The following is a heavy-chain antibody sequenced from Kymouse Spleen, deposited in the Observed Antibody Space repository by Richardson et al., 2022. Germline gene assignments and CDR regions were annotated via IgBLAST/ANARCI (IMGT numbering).Heavy chain of an antibody. CDR2: IWYDGSNK. J-gene: IGHJ5*02. V-gene: IGHV3-33*01. Sequence: QVQLVESGGGVVQPGRSLRLSCAASGFTFSSYGMHWVRQAPGKGLEWVAVIWYDGSNKYYADSVKGRFTISRDNSKNTLYLQMNSLRAEDTAVYYCAREIGGIAARRGNWFDPWGQGTLVTVSS. D-gene: IGHD6-6*01. CDR1: GFTFSSYG. CDR3: AREIGGIAARRGNWFDP.